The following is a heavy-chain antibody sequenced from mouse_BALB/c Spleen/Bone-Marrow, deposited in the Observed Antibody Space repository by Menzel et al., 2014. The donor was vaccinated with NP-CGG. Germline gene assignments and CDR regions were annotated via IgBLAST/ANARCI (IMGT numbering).Heavy chain of an antibody. CDR2: ISHSGST. CDR1: GDSITSGY. J-gene: IGHJ4*01. D-gene: IGHD2-14*01. CDR3: ARAGYRYDVGYAMDY. Sequence: EGHLVESGPSLVKPSQILSLTCSVTGDSITSGYWNWIRKFPGNKLEYMGYISHSGSTYYNPSLKSRISITRDTSKNQYYLQLNSVTTEETATYYCARAGYRYDVGYAMDYWGQGPSVTVSS. V-gene: IGHV3-8*02.